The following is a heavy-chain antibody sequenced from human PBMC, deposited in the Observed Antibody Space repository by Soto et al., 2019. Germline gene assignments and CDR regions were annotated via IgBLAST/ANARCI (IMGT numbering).Heavy chain of an antibody. V-gene: IGHV3-48*03. Sequence: HPVGSLRLSCAASGFTFSSYEMNWVRQAPGKGLEWVSYISSSGSTIYYADSVKGRFTISRDNAKNSLYLQMNSLRAEDTAVYYCAISYCSSTSCYTRGVDPWGQGTLVTVSS. CDR1: GFTFSSYE. D-gene: IGHD2-2*01. CDR3: AISYCSSTSCYTRGVDP. CDR2: ISSSGSTI. J-gene: IGHJ5*02.